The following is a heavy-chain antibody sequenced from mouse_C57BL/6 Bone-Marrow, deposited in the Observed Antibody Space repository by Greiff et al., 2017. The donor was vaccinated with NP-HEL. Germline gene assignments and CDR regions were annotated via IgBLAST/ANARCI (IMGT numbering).Heavy chain of an antibody. D-gene: IGHD2-4*01. Sequence: EVQRVESGGDLVKPGGSLKLSCAASGFTFSSYGMSWVRQTPDKRLEWVATISSGSSYTYYPDRVKGRFTITRDNAKNTRYLQMSSLKSEDTAMYYCASPYDYDVAWFAYWGQGTLVTVSA. CDR1: GFTFSSYG. J-gene: IGHJ3*01. CDR2: ISSGSSYT. CDR3: ASPYDYDVAWFAY. V-gene: IGHV5-6*01.